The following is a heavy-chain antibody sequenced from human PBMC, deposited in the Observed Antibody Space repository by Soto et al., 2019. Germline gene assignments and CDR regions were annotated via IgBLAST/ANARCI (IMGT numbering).Heavy chain of an antibody. CDR2: ISPYSPNT. D-gene: IGHD3-22*01. CDR1: GYTFTTYG. CDR3: ARVVDSSGYMTPDFDY. J-gene: IGHJ4*02. Sequence: QVQLVQSGAEVKRPWASVKVSCKASGYTFTTYGITWVRQAPGQGLEWMGWISPYSPNTNYAQNLQGRVTMARDTSTSTVYMVLRSLRSDHTAVYYCARVVDSSGYMTPDFDYWGQGTLVTVSS. V-gene: IGHV1-18*01.